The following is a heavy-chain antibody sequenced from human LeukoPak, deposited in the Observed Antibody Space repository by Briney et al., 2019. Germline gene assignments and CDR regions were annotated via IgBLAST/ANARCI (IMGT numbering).Heavy chain of an antibody. J-gene: IGHJ5*02. V-gene: IGHV3-23*01. Sequence: GGSLRLSCAASGFTFGGYAMTWVRQAPGKGLEWVSSISHSGGHTYYADSVRGRFTISRDNSKNTLYLRMNSLRAEDTAVYYCARSPSSFDPWGQGALVTVSS. CDR2: ISHSGGHT. D-gene: IGHD3-16*02. CDR3: ARSPSSFDP. CDR1: GFTFGGYA.